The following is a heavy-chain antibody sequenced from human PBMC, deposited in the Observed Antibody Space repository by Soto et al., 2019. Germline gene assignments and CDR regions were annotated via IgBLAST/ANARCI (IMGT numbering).Heavy chain of an antibody. D-gene: IGHD5-18*01. V-gene: IGHV3-30*03. CDR1: GFTFSSYG. CDR2: ITYDGGLQ. CDR3: VSDRGYGHASVPYS. J-gene: IGHJ4*02. Sequence: QAQLVESGGGVVQPGRSLRLSCAASGFTFSSYGMHWVRQAPGTGLEWVAVITYDGGLQHYADSVKGRFTISRDNAKNTVLVQMNSLRAEDTAVYYCVSDRGYGHASVPYSWGQGTLVSVSS.